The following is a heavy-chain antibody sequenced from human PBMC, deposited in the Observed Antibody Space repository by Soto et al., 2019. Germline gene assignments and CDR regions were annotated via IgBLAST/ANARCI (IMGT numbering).Heavy chain of an antibody. CDR2: IYWNDDK. Sequence: QITLKESGPTLVKPTQTLTLTCTFSGFSLSDGGEGVGWIRQPPGKALEWLALIYWNDDKRYNPSLKSRLTITKDTSKTQVVLTMTNVDPVDTATYHCAHERGCCGSRGVWGQGTLVTVSS. CDR1: GFSLSDGGEG. J-gene: IGHJ4*02. V-gene: IGHV2-5*01. CDR3: AHERGCCGSRGV. D-gene: IGHD2-21*01.